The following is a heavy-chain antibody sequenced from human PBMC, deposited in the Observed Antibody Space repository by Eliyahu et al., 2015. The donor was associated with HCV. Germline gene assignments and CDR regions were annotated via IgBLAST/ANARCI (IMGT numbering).Heavy chain of an antibody. D-gene: IGHD5-12*01. CDR1: GFTFGDYA. J-gene: IGHJ4*02. Sequence: EVQLVESGGGLVKPGRSLRLSCTASGFTFGDYAMSWFRQAPGKGLGWVGFIRSKAYGGTTEYAASVKGRFTISRDDSKSIAYLQMNSLKTEDTAVYYCNLRRNIVAKGVDYWGQGTLVTVSS. V-gene: IGHV3-49*05. CDR2: IRSKAYGGTT. CDR3: NLRRNIVAKGVDY.